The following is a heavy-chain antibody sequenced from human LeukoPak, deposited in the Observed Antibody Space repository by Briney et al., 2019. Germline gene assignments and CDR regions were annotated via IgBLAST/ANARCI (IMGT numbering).Heavy chain of an antibody. V-gene: IGHV4-59*08. Sequence: PSETLSLTCTVSGGSISNNYWSWIRQPPGKGLEWIGYIYYTGTTNYNPSLKSRVTISVDTSKNHFSLKLYSVTAADTAVYYCARHAGWTLELRDAFDIWGQGTMVTVSS. CDR2: IYYTGTT. J-gene: IGHJ3*02. D-gene: IGHD3/OR15-3a*01. CDR3: ARHAGWTLELRDAFDI. CDR1: GGSISNNY.